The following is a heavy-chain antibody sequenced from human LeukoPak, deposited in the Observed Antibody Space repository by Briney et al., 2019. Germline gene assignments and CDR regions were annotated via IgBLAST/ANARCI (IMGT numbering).Heavy chain of an antibody. V-gene: IGHV1-69*01. D-gene: IGHD3-9*01. Sequence: SVKVSCKASGGTFSSYAISWVRQAPGQGLEWMGGIIPIFGTANYAQKFQGRVTITADESTSTAYMELSSLRSEDTAVYYCARGERNTLTGRFDYWGQGTLVTVSS. CDR1: GGTFSSYA. J-gene: IGHJ4*02. CDR3: ARGERNTLTGRFDY. CDR2: IIPIFGTA.